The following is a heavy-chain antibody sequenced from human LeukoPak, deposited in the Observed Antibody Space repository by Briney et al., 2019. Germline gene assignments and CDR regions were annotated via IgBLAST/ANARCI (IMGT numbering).Heavy chain of an antibody. CDR3: ARGTIFGMEASY. CDR2: INPNSGGT. V-gene: IGHV1-2*02. CDR1: GYTFTSYG. Sequence: GASVKVSCKASGYTFTSYGISWVRQAPGQGLEWMGWINPNSGGTNYAQKFQGRVTMTRDTSISTAYMELSRLRSDDTAVYYCARGTIFGMEASYWGQGTLVTVSS. D-gene: IGHD3-3*01. J-gene: IGHJ4*02.